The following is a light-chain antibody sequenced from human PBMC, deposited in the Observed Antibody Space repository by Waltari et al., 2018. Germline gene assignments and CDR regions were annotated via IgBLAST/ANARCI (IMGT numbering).Light chain of an antibody. Sequence: IVLTQTPVSLSVSPGQAASMSCKSSQSLLSGDGRTYLFWYLQRPGQSPQLVMYEGVNWFSGVSDRISGSGSGTDFTLTISRVEAEDVGVYYCMQSLQFISFGGGTKVEIK. CDR3: MQSLQFIS. CDR1: QSLLSGDGRTY. CDR2: EGV. J-gene: IGKJ4*01. V-gene: IGKV2D-29*02.